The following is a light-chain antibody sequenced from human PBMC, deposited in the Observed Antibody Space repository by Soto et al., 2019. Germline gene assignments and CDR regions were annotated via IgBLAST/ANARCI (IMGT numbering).Light chain of an antibody. CDR2: RTS. J-gene: IGKJ1*01. CDR3: QHYNNFSWT. CDR1: QNIDIL. Sequence: DIQLTQSPSTLSASVGDRVTITCRASQNIDILVAWYQHNAGKAPKFLISRTSILESGVPSRFSGSGSGTEFTLTISSLQPDHFATYYCQHYNNFSWTFGQGTKVEI. V-gene: IGKV1-5*03.